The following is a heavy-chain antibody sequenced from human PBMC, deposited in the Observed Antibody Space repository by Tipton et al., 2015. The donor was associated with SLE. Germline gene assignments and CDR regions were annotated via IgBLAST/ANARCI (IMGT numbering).Heavy chain of an antibody. J-gene: IGHJ3*02. CDR3: ARQRDLDAFDI. V-gene: IGHV4-59*08. Sequence: TLSLTCTVSGASFSGYYWSWIQQPPGKGLEWIGYLSDIGRTNYKSSLRSRVTISVDTSRNLLSLKVTSVTAADTAVYYCARQRDLDAFDIWGQGTMVIVSS. CDR1: GASFSGYY. CDR2: LSDIGRT.